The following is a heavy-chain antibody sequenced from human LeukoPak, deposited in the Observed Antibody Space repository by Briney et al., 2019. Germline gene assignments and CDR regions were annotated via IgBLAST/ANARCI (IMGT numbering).Heavy chain of an antibody. D-gene: IGHD2-2*01. CDR2: FDPEDGKT. V-gene: IGHV1-24*01. Sequence: GASVKVSCKVSGHTLSELSMHWVRQAPGKGLEWMGGFDPEDGKTIYAQKFQGRVTMTEDTSTDTAYMELSSLKSEDTAVYYCATSTRCNPGAFDPWGQGTLVTVSS. CDR1: GHTLSELS. CDR3: ATSTRCNPGAFDP. J-gene: IGHJ5*02.